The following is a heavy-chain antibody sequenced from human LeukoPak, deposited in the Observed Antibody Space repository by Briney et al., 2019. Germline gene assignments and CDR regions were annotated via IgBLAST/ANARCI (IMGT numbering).Heavy chain of an antibody. Sequence: PSETLSLTCAVYGGSFSGYYWSWIRQPPGKGLEWIGEINHSGSTNYNPSLKSRVTISVDTSKNQFSLKLSSVTAADTAVYYCARVPLTGYDYWGQETLVTVSS. CDR2: INHSGST. CDR3: ARVPLTGYDY. D-gene: IGHD3-9*01. J-gene: IGHJ4*02. V-gene: IGHV4-34*01. CDR1: GGSFSGYY.